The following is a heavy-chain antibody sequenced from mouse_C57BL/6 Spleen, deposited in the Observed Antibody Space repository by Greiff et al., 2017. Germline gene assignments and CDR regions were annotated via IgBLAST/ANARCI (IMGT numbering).Heavy chain of an antibody. CDR2: IDPSDSYT. CDR1: GYTFTSYW. V-gene: IGHV1-69*01. D-gene: IGHD1-1*01. Sequence: VQLQQPGAELVMPGASVKLSCKASGYTFTSYWMHWVKQRPGQGLEWIGEIDPSDSYTNYNQKFKGKSTLTVDKSSSTAYMQLSSLTSEDSAVYYCARPITTVVATHWYFDVWGTGTTVTVSS. J-gene: IGHJ1*03. CDR3: ARPITTVVATHWYFDV.